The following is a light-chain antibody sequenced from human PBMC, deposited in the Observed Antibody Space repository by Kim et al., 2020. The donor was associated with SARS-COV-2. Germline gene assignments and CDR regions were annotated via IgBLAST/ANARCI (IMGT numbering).Light chain of an antibody. J-gene: IGLJ3*02. CDR3: SSYTSSSTRV. Sequence: QSALTQPASVSGSPGQSITISCTGTSSDVGGYNYVSWYQQHPGKAPKLMIYDVSNRPSGVSNRFSGSNSGNTASLTISGLQADDEADYYCSSYTSSSTRVFGGGTQLTVL. V-gene: IGLV2-14*03. CDR2: DVS. CDR1: SSDVGGYNY.